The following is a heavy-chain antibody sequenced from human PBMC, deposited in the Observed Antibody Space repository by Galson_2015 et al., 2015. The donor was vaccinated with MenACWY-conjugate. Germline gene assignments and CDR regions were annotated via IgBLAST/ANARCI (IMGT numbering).Heavy chain of an antibody. CDR2: ISSSSSTI. Sequence: SLRLSCAASGFTFSTYSMNWVRQAPGKGLKWVSYISSSSSTIYYADSVKGRFTISRDNAKNSLYLQMNTLRDEDTAVYYCARVPGYSYGYYDWWGQGTLATVSS. D-gene: IGHD5-18*01. J-gene: IGHJ4*02. V-gene: IGHV3-48*02. CDR1: GFTFSTYS. CDR3: ARVPGYSYGYYDW.